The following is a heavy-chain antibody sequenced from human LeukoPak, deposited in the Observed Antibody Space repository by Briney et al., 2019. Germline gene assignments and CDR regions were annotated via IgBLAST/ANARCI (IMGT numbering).Heavy chain of an antibody. V-gene: IGHV4-39*01. CDR3: ARTSQGAFDI. CDR1: GDSISSSNYY. Sequence: PSETLSLTCTVSGDSISSSNYYWGWIRQPPGKGLEWIGGISYSGTTYYNPSLKSRVTISIDTSKNQFSLKLSSVTAADTAVYYCARTSQGAFDIWGRGTMVTVSS. J-gene: IGHJ3*02. CDR2: ISYSGTT.